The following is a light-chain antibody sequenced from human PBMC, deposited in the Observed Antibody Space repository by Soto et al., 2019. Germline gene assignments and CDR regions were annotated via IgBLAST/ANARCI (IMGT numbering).Light chain of an antibody. V-gene: IGLV3-1*01. J-gene: IGLJ2*01. CDR3: QAWDSSTVV. CDR2: QDS. CDR1: KLGDKY. Sequence: SYELTQPPSVSVSPGQTASITCSGDKLGDKYACWYQQKPGQSPVLVIYQDSKRPLGIPKRFSGSNPGNTATLTISGTQAMDEADYYCQAWDSSTVVFGGGTKLTVL.